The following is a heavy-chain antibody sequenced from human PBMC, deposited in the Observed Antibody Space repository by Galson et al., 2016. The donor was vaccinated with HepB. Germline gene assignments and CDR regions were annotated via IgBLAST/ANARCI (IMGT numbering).Heavy chain of an antibody. CDR2: ISSSNTYA. Sequence: SLRLSCAASGFSFSDYYMTWIRQAPGKGLEYASYISSSNTYANYADSVKGRLTISRDDAKNSLYLQMSSLRVEDTAVYYCARVATKHVVVVIATPYDAFDVWGQGTMVTVSS. D-gene: IGHD2-21*01. CDR3: ARVATKHVVVVIATPYDAFDV. CDR1: GFSFSDYY. V-gene: IGHV3-11*06. J-gene: IGHJ3*01.